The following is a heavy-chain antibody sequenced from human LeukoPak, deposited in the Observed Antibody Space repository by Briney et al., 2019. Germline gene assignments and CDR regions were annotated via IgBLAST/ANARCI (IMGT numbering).Heavy chain of an antibody. D-gene: IGHD3-22*01. Sequence: PWRSLRLSCAASGFTFSSYAMHWVRQAPGKGLEWVAVISYDGSNKYYADSVKGRFTISRDNSKNTLYLQMNSLRAEDTAVYYCARDYYDSSGYPMTYNWFDPWGQGTLVTVSS. CDR2: ISYDGSNK. CDR1: GFTFSSYA. V-gene: IGHV3-30*04. J-gene: IGHJ5*02. CDR3: ARDYYDSSGYPMTYNWFDP.